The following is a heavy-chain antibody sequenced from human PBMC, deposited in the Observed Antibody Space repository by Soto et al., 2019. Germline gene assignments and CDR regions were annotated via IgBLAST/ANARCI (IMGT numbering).Heavy chain of an antibody. CDR3: AREVGPPLWGSLDTRQYCFDY. J-gene: IGHJ4*02. CDR1: GYTFTSYY. D-gene: IGHD7-27*01. CDR2: INPSGGST. Sequence: QVQLVQSGAEVKKPGASVKVSCKASGYTFTSYYMHWVRQAPGQGLEWMGIINPSGGSTSYAQKFQGRVNMTRDTSTSTVDMELSSLRSEDTAVYYCAREVGPPLWGSLDTRQYCFDYWGQGTLVTVSS. V-gene: IGHV1-46*01.